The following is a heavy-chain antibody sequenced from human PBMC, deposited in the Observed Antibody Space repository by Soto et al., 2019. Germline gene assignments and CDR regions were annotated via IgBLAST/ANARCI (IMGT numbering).Heavy chain of an antibody. J-gene: IGHJ4*02. D-gene: IGHD3-10*01. V-gene: IGHV4-59*01. Sequence: PSEPLSLTCTISGGSISVYYWSWIRQSPGQALEWIGYIYASGSPYYNPSLRSRVLISADTSKNQVSLELTSATAADTAMYYCASMVRGAPVGYWGRGTLVTVSS. CDR2: IYASGSP. CDR3: ASMVRGAPVGY. CDR1: GGSISVYY.